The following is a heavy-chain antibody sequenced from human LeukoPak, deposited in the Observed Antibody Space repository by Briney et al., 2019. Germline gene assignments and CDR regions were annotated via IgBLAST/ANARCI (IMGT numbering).Heavy chain of an antibody. D-gene: IGHD3-10*01. J-gene: IGHJ4*02. CDR1: GFTFSSYE. Sequence: EGSLRLSCAASGFTFSSYEMNWVRQAPGKGLEWVSYISSSGSTIYYADSVKGRFTISRDNAKNSLYLQMNSLRAEDTAVYYCARGARGVIHQRFDYWGQGTLVTVSS. CDR2: ISSSGSTI. CDR3: ARGARGVIHQRFDY. V-gene: IGHV3-48*03.